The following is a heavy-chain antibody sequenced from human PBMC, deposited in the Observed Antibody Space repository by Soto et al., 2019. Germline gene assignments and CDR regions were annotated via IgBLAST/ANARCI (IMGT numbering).Heavy chain of an antibody. V-gene: IGHV1-46*01. J-gene: IGHJ4*02. CDR3: ARGITMIVVDHSRFDY. CDR1: GYTFTSYY. D-gene: IGHD3-22*01. Sequence: QVQLVQSGAEVKKPGASVKVSCKASGYTFTSYYMHWVRQAPGQGLEWMGIINPSGGSTSYAQKFQGRVTMTRDTSTSTVYMELSSLRSEDTAVYYCARGITMIVVDHSRFDYWGQGTLVTVSS. CDR2: INPSGGST.